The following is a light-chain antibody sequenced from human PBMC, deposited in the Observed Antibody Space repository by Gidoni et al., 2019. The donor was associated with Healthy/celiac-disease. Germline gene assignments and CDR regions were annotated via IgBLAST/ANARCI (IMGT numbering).Light chain of an antibody. CDR1: QSVSSY. CDR3: QQRSNWPPYT. CDR2: DAS. V-gene: IGKV3-11*01. J-gene: IGKJ2*01. Sequence: DIVLPQSPATLSLSPGERATLSCRASQSVSSYLAWYQQKPGQAPRLLIYDASNRATGIPARFSGSGSGTDFTLTISSLEPEDVAVYYCQQRSNWPPYTFGQGTKLEIK.